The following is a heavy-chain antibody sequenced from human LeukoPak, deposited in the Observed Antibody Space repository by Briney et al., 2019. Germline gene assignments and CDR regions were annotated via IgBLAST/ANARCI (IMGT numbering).Heavy chain of an antibody. CDR2: ISSSGKSI. V-gene: IGHV3-48*03. J-gene: IGHJ5*02. Sequence: GGSLRLSCAASEFSFSIYEMNWVRQTPGKGLEWLSHISSSGKSIYYADSVKGRFTISRDNAKNSVYLQMNSLRVEDTAVYYCARGGSAASTNWFDAWGQGTLVTVSS. CDR1: EFSFSIYE. CDR3: ARGGSAASTNWFDA. D-gene: IGHD1-26*01.